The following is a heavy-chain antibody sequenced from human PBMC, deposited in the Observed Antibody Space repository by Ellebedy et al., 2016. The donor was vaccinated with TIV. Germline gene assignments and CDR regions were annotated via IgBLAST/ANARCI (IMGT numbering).Heavy chain of an antibody. CDR1: GYSFTSYW. Sequence: KVSCKGSGYSFTSYWIGWVRQMPGKGLEWMGIIYPGDSDTRYSPSFQGQVTISADKSISTAYLQWSSLKASDTAMYYCARTDTVVTPLIDYWGQGTLVTVSS. J-gene: IGHJ4*02. CDR3: ARTDTVVTPLIDY. V-gene: IGHV5-51*01. D-gene: IGHD4-23*01. CDR2: IYPGDSDT.